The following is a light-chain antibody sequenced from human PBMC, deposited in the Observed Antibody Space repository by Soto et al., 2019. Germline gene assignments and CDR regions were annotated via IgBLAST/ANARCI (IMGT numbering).Light chain of an antibody. CDR3: SSYRSSSTPVV. V-gene: IGLV2-14*03. J-gene: IGLJ2*01. Sequence: QSALTQPASVSGSPGQSITISCTGTSSDVGAYNYVSWYQQHPGKAPKLMIYDVRDRPSGVSNRFSGSKSGNTASLTISGLQAEDEADYYCSSYRSSSTPVVFGGGTKLPVL. CDR1: SSDVGAYNY. CDR2: DVR.